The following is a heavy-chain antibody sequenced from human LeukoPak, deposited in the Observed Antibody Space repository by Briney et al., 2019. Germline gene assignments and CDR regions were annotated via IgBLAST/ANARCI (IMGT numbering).Heavy chain of an antibody. V-gene: IGHV4-38-2*01. CDR3: ARVPSRGGYEYYFDY. CDR1: GYSISSGYY. D-gene: IGHD5-12*01. CDR2: IYHSGST. J-gene: IGHJ4*02. Sequence: SETLPLTCAVSGYSISSGYYWGWIRQPPGKGLEWIGSIYHSGSTYYNPSLKSRVTISVDTSKNQFSLKLSSVTAADTAVYYCARVPSRGGYEYYFDYWGQGTLVTVSS.